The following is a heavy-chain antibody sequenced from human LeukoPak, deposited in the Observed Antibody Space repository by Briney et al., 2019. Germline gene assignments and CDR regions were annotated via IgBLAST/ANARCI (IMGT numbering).Heavy chain of an antibody. D-gene: IGHD3-22*01. CDR3: AKDSYYDSSGYREIYDAFDI. V-gene: IGHV3-30*02. J-gene: IGHJ3*02. CDR2: IRYDGSNK. Sequence: GGSLRLSCAASGFTFSSYGMHWVRQAPGKGLEWVAFIRYDGSNKYYADSVKGRFTISRDNSKNTLYLQMNSLRAEDTAVYYCAKDSYYDSSGYREIYDAFDIWGQGTMVTVSS. CDR1: GFTFSSYG.